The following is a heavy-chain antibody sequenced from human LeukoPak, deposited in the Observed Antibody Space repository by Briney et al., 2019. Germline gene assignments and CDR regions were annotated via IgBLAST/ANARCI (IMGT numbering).Heavy chain of an antibody. CDR1: GYTFTSYG. V-gene: IGHV1-18*01. Sequence: GASVKVSCKASGYTFTSYGISWVRQAPGQGLEWMGWISAYNGNKNYAQKLQGRVTMTTDTPTSTAYMELSRLRSDDTAVYYCAREGDYGDFHWFDPWGQGTLVTVSS. CDR3: AREGDYGDFHWFDP. J-gene: IGHJ5*02. CDR2: ISAYNGNK. D-gene: IGHD4-17*01.